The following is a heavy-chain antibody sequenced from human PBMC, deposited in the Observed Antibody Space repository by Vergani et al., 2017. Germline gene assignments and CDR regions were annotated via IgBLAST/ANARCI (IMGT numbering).Heavy chain of an antibody. CDR3: ASGKYYSDSTSHFRGRYFDV. CDR2: IYNSGNG. CDR1: GDSIISRSYY. J-gene: IGHJ2*01. D-gene: IGHD3-16*01. V-gene: IGHV4-39*01. Sequence: QMQLQESGPGLAKASETLSLTCTASGDSIISRSYYWGWIRQPPGKGLEWIGSIYNSGNGDSSSSLKSRVTISADTSKNQFSLRLTSVTAADTAVYYCASGKYYSDSTSHFRGRYFDVWGRGTLVTVPS.